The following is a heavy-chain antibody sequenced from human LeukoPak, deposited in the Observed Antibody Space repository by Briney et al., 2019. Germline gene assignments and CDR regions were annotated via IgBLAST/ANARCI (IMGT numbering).Heavy chain of an antibody. Sequence: WGSLRLSCAASGFTFSSYEMNGVRQAPGKGLEWVSYISSSGSTIYYADSVKGRFTISRDNAKNSLYPQMNSLRAEDTAVYYCAELGITMIGGVWGKGTTVTISS. V-gene: IGHV3-48*03. CDR2: ISSSGSTI. CDR3: AELGITMIGGV. D-gene: IGHD3-10*02. CDR1: GFTFSSYE. J-gene: IGHJ6*04.